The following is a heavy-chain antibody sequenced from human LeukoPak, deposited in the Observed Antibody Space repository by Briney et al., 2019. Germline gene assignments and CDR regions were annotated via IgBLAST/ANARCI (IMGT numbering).Heavy chain of an antibody. CDR2: INHSGST. J-gene: IGHJ4*02. Sequence: SETLSLTCAVYGGSFSGYYWSWIRQPPGKGLEWIGEINHSGSTNYNPSLKSRVTISVDTSKNQFSLKLSSVTAADTAVYYCARYSNGSRVFDYWGQGTLVTVSS. D-gene: IGHD3-22*01. CDR3: ARYSNGSRVFDY. V-gene: IGHV4-34*01. CDR1: GGSFSGYY.